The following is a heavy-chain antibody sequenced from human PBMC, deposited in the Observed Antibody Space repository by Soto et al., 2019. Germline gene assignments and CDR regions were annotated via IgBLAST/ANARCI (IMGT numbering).Heavy chain of an antibody. J-gene: IGHJ5*02. CDR1: GGSISSGGYS. CDR2: IYHSGST. D-gene: IGHD2-2*02. CDR3: ARVLGYCSSTSCYTGWFDP. V-gene: IGHV4-30-2*01. Sequence: SETLSLTCAVSGGSISSGGYSWSWIRQPPGKGLEWIGYIYHSGSTYYNPSLKCRVTISVDRSKNQFSLKLSSLTAADTAGYYCARVLGYCSSTSCYTGWFDPWGQGTLVTVSS.